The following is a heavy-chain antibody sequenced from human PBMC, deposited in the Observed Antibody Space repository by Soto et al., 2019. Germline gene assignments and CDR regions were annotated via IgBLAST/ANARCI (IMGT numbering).Heavy chain of an antibody. D-gene: IGHD2-21*01. CDR2: ISSGGDTK. Sequence: PGGSLRLSCAVSGFTFRSYSMHWVRQSPGKGLEWISYISSGGDTKYYADSVTGRFTISRDNAKNSLFLQMSSLRAEDTAVYYCARAFMWIDDWGQRTLVTVSS. V-gene: IGHV3-48*01. J-gene: IGHJ4*02. CDR1: GFTFRSYS. CDR3: ARAFMWIDD.